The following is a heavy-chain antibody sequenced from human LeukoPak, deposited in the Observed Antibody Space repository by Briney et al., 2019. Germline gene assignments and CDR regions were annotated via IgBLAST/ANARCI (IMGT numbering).Heavy chain of an antibody. CDR3: ATAQREYYYDSSGIMGN. V-gene: IGHV3-74*01. Sequence: GGSLRLSCAASGFTFSSYWMHWVRQVPGKGLVWVSLIHSDGSTIIYADSVKGRFTISRDNAKKTLYLQMDSLRVEDMAVYYCATAQREYYYDSSGIMGNWGQGTLVTVSS. CDR2: IHSDGSTI. J-gene: IGHJ4*02. D-gene: IGHD3-22*01. CDR1: GFTFSSYW.